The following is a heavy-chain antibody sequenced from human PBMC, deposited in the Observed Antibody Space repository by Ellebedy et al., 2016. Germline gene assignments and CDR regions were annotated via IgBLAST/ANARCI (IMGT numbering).Heavy chain of an antibody. CDR1: GFTFSSYG. CDR3: ARGSITMIVVEGEGFDY. V-gene: IGHV3-33*01. Sequence: GESLKISXAASGFTFSSYGMHWVRQAPGKGLEWVAVIWYDGSNKYYADSVKGRFTISRDNSKNTLYLQMNSLRAEDTAVYYCARGSITMIVVEGEGFDYWGQGTLVTVSS. D-gene: IGHD3-22*01. CDR2: IWYDGSNK. J-gene: IGHJ4*02.